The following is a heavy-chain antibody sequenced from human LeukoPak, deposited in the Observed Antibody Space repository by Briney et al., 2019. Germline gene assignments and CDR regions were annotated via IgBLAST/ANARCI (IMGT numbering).Heavy chain of an antibody. D-gene: IGHD3-9*01. CDR2: ISAYNGNT. CDR3: ARDVFDILTGCLSGYYYYMDV. Sequence: GASVKVSCKASGYTFTSNGITWVRQAPGQGLEWMGWISAYNGNTNYAQKLQGRVTMTTDTSTSTAYMELRSLRSDDTAVYYCARDVFDILTGCLSGYYYYMDVCGKGTTVIVSS. V-gene: IGHV1-18*01. CDR1: GYTFTSNG. J-gene: IGHJ6*03.